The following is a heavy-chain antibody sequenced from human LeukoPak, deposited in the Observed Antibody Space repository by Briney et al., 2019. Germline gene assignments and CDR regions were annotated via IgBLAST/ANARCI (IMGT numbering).Heavy chain of an antibody. CDR2: ISDNGSI. Sequence: SETLSLTCTVSGASISGYYWSWIRQPPGKGLEWIGCISDNGSINYNPSLKSRVTISVDTSKNQFSLKLSSVTAADTAVYYCARPMTDYWGQGTLVTVSS. D-gene: IGHD3-22*01. CDR3: ARPMTDY. J-gene: IGHJ4*02. CDR1: GASISGYY. V-gene: IGHV4-59*12.